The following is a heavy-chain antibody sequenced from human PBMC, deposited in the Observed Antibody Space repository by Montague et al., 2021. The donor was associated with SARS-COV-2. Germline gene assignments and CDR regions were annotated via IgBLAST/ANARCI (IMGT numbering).Heavy chain of an antibody. Sequence: SETLSLTCTVSGGSISSYYWSWIRQPPGKGPEWIGYIYYSGSTYYNPSLKSRVTISVDTSKNQFSLKLSSVTAADTAVYYCARGRLTIFGVVTALDVWGQGTTVTVSS. CDR1: GGSISSYY. CDR2: IYYSGST. J-gene: IGHJ6*02. CDR3: ARGRLTIFGVVTALDV. D-gene: IGHD3-3*01. V-gene: IGHV4-59*12.